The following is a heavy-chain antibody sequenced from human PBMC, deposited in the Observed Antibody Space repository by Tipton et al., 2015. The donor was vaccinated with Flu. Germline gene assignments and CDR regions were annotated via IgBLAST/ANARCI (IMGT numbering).Heavy chain of an antibody. CDR2: IYYSGST. CDR3: AKYSTMIVGASYDAFDI. V-gene: IGHV4-59*07. J-gene: IGHJ3*02. Sequence: TLSLTCTVSGGSISSYYWSWIRQPPGKGLEWIGYIYYSGSTNYNPSLKSRVTISVDTSKNQFSLKLSSVTAADTAVYYCAKYSTMIVGASYDAFDIWSQGTMVTVSS. D-gene: IGHD1-26*01. CDR1: GGSISSYY.